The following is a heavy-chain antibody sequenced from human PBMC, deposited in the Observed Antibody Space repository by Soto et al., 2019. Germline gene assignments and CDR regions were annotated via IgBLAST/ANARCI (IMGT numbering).Heavy chain of an antibody. V-gene: IGHV3-48*03. CDR2: ISSSGSTI. J-gene: IGHJ4*02. CDR3: ARDLRGSYAYGKD. CDR1: GFTFSSYE. D-gene: IGHD1-26*01. Sequence: EVQLVESGGGLVQPGGSLRLSCAASGFTFSSYETNWVRQAPGKGLEWVSYISSSGSTIYYADSVKGRFTISRDNAKNSLYLQMNSLRAEDTAVYYCARDLRGSYAYGKDWGQGTLVTVSS.